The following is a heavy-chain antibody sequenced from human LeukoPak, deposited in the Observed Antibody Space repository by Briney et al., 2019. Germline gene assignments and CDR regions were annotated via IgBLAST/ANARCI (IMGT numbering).Heavy chain of an antibody. J-gene: IGHJ4*02. D-gene: IGHD2-2*01. CDR1: GASITSGAYY. V-gene: IGHV4-31*03. CDR2: SSYSGSA. Sequence: SETLSLTCTVSGASITSGAYYWTWIRQHPGEGLEWIGYSSYSGSAYYNPSLTSRVTISVDTSKSQFSLKLSSVTAADTAVYYCARYYCASSRCPGVDYWGQGTLVTVSS. CDR3: ARYYCASSRCPGVDY.